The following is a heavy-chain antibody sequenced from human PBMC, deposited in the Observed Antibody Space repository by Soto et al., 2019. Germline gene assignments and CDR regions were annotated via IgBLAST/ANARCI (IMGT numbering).Heavy chain of an antibody. V-gene: IGHV1-46*01. J-gene: IGHJ4*02. CDR1: GYSFTNFH. CDR3: ARDVMGHDNYETIGYYFDH. Sequence: QVQLSQFGAEVKKPGASVKVSCKASGYSFTNFHIHWVRQAPGQGLEWMGMIDPSGGITRDAQRLQGRITMTGDASTSTVYMELRSLTSEDTAVYYCARDVMGHDNYETIGYYFDHWGQGTLVTVSS. CDR2: IDPSGGIT. D-gene: IGHD3-22*01.